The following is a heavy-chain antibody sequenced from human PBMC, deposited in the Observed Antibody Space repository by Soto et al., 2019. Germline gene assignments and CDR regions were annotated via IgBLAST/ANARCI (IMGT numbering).Heavy chain of an antibody. Sequence: QLQLQESGPGLVKPSETLSLTCTVSGGSISSSSYYWGWVRQPPGKGLEWIGRIYYSGSTYYNPSLKSRVTISVDTSKNQFSLKLSSVTAADTAVYYCARQGYSYAHAFDYWGQGTLVTVSS. J-gene: IGHJ4*02. CDR1: GGSISSSSYY. V-gene: IGHV4-39*01. CDR2: IYYSGST. CDR3: ARQGYSYAHAFDY. D-gene: IGHD5-18*01.